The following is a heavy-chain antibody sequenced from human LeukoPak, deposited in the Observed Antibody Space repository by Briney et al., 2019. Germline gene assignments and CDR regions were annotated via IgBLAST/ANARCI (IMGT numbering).Heavy chain of an antibody. CDR2: ISGSGGST. V-gene: IGHV3-23*01. Sequence: ETLSLTCIVSGDSVSGYYWNWVRQAPGKGLEWVSAISGSGGSTYYADSVKGRFTISRDNSKNTLYLQMNSLRAEDTAVYYCAKHFTVTTAANPDAFDIWGQGTMVTVSS. CDR1: GDSVSGYY. J-gene: IGHJ3*02. D-gene: IGHD4-17*01. CDR3: AKHFTVTTAANPDAFDI.